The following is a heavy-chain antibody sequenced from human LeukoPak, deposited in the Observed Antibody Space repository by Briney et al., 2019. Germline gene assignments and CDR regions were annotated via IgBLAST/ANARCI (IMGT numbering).Heavy chain of an antibody. CDR2: MYHSGNT. J-gene: IGHJ4*02. V-gene: IGHV4-38-2*01. Sequence: SETLSLTCAVSGYSMTSAYYWGWIRQPPGKAVDRITSMYHSGNTYYNPSLKSRVTISIDTTKKQFSLKLSSVTAADTAVYYCARMADWPWAYFDYWGQGNLVTVSS. CDR3: ARMADWPWAYFDY. CDR1: GYSMTSAYY. D-gene: IGHD3-9*01.